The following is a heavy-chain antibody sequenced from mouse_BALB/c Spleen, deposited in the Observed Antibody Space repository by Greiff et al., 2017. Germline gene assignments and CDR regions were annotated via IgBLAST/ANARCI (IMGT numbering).Heavy chain of an antibody. CDR1: GFSLTSYG. V-gene: IGHV2-9*02. J-gene: IGHJ2*01. Sequence: VQRVESGPGLVAPSQSLSITCTVSGFSLTSYGVHWVRQPPGKGLEWLGVIWAGGSTNYNSALMSRLSISKDNSKSQVFLKMNSLQTDDTAMYYCARVDYDYYYFDYWGQGTTLTVSS. CDR3: ARVDYDYYYFDY. D-gene: IGHD2-4*01. CDR2: IWAGGST.